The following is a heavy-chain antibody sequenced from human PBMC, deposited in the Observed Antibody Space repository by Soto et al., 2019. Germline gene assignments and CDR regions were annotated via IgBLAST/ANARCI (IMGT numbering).Heavy chain of an antibody. J-gene: IGHJ3*02. CDR3: ARGYSGYYIPAFDI. CDR1: GGSFSGYY. Sequence: SETLSLTCAVYGGSFSGYYWSWIRQPPGKGLEWIGEINHSGSTNYNPSLKSRVTISVDTSKNQFSLKLSSVTAADTAVYYCARGYSGYYIPAFDIWGQGTMVTVSS. CDR2: INHSGST. D-gene: IGHD3-22*01. V-gene: IGHV4-34*01.